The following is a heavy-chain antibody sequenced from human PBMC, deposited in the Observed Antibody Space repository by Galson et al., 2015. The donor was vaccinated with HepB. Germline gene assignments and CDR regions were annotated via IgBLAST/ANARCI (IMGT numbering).Heavy chain of an antibody. D-gene: IGHD4-17*01. CDR2: ISPDGSEK. CDR1: GFIFSRYT. V-gene: IGHV3-30*04. CDR3: ARKATVTKDYQWFDP. Sequence: SLRLSCAASGFIFSRYTMHWVRQAPGKGLEWVAAISPDGSEKYYADSASGRFTISRDDSKRTLYLQMNSLRPEDTAVYYCARKATVTKDYQWFDPWGQGTLVTVSS. J-gene: IGHJ5*02.